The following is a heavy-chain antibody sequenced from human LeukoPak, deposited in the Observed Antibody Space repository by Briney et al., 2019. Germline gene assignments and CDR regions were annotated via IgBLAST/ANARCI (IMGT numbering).Heavy chain of an antibody. CDR1: GFTFSSYA. J-gene: IGHJ4*02. D-gene: IGHD1-7*01. V-gene: IGHV3-23*01. Sequence: GGSLRLSCAASGFTFSSYAMSWVRQAPGEGLEWVSAISGRGGSTFYADSVKGRFTISRDNSKNTLYLQMNSLRAEDTAVYYCAKGPFPTENYYLDYWGQGTLVTVSS. CDR3: AKGPFPTENYYLDY. CDR2: ISGRGGST.